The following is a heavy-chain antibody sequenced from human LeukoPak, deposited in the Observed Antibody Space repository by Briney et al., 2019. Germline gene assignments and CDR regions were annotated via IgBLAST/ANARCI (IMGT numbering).Heavy chain of an antibody. CDR2: IIPIFGTA. CDR1: GGTFSSYA. V-gene: IGHV1-69*06. CDR3: ARRTMVRGVRNWFDP. D-gene: IGHD3-10*01. Sequence: SVKVSCKASGGTFSSYAISWVRQAPGQGLEWMGGIIPIFGTANYAQKFQGRVTITADKSTSTAYMELSSLRSEDTAVYHCARRTMVRGVRNWFDPWGQGTLVTVSS. J-gene: IGHJ5*02.